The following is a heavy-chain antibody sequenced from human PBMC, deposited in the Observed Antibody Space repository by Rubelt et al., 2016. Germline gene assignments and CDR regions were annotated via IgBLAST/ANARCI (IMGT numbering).Heavy chain of an antibody. Sequence: EVQLVESGGGLVQPGGSLRLSCAASGFSFSSYDMHWVRQATGKGLEWVSAIGTAGDTYYPDSVKGRFTISRQSAKNSLYLQMNSLTAGDTAVYYCARGLDLWGHGALVTVSS. CDR3: ARGLDL. CDR2: IGTAGDT. V-gene: IGHV3-13*01. D-gene: IGHD3/OR15-3a*01. CDR1: GFSFSSYD. J-gene: IGHJ3*01.